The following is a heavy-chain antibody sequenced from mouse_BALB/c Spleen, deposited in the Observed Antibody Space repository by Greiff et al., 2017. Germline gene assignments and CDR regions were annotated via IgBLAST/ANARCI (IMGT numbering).Heavy chain of an antibody. CDR2: INSNGGST. Sequence: DVQLQESGGGLVQPGGSLKLSCAASGFTFSSYGMSWVRQTPDKRLELVATINSNGGSTYYPDSVKGRFTISRDNAKNTLYLQMSSLKSEDTAMYYCARDRGGYGYDPSWWYFDVWGAGTTVTVSS. CDR1: GFTFSSYG. D-gene: IGHD2-2*01. CDR3: ARDRGGYGYDPSWWYFDV. J-gene: IGHJ1*01. V-gene: IGHV5-6-3*01.